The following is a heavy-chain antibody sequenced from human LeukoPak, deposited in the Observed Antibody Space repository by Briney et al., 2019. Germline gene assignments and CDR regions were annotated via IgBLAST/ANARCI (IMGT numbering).Heavy chain of an antibody. V-gene: IGHV4-59*01. CDR2: IYYSGST. Sequence: KSSETLSLTCTVSGGSISSYYWSWIRQPPGKGLEWIGYIYYSGSTNYNPSLKSRVTISVDTSKNQFSLKLSSVTAADTAVYYCARDHPVDGFDPWGQGTLVTVSS. CDR3: ARDHPVDGFDP. J-gene: IGHJ5*02. D-gene: IGHD5-12*01. CDR1: GGSISSYY.